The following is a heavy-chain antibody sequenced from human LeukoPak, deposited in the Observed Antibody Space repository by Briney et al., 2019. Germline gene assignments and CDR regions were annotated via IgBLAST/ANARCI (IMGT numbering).Heavy chain of an antibody. D-gene: IGHD6-19*01. J-gene: IGHJ6*03. Sequence: GGSLRLSCAASGFTFSDYYMSWIRQAPGKGLEWVSYISSSGSTIYYADSVKGRFTISRDNAKNSLYLQMNSLRAEDTAVYYCARDSSIAVAGTLNYYYVDVWGKGTTVTVSS. V-gene: IGHV3-11*04. CDR2: ISSSGSTI. CDR3: ARDSSIAVAGTLNYYYVDV. CDR1: GFTFSDYY.